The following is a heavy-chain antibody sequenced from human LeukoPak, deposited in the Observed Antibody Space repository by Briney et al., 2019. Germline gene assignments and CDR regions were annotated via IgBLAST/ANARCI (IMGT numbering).Heavy chain of an antibody. V-gene: IGHV1-8*01. D-gene: IGHD2-2*01. CDR1: GYTFTIYD. CDR2: MNPNSGNT. CDR3: ARGRYCSSTSCPYYYYGMDV. Sequence: ASVKVSCKASGYTFTIYDINWVRQATGQGLEWMGWMNPNSGNTGYAQKFQGRVTMTRNTSISTAYMELSSLRSEDTAVYYCARGRYCSSTSCPYYYYGMDVWGQGTTVTVSS. J-gene: IGHJ6*02.